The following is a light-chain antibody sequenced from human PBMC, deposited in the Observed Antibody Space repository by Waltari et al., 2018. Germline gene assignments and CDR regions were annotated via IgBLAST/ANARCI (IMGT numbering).Light chain of an antibody. CDR1: QSLLHSNGYSY. CDR2: LGS. V-gene: IGKV2-28*01. J-gene: IGKJ5*01. CDR3: MQGLQSPQIT. Sequence: EIVMTQSPLSLPVTPGEPASMSCRSSQSLLHSNGYSYLDWYVQKPGQSPQLLIYLGSTRASGFPDRFSGSGSGTDFTLKISRVEAEDGGVYYCMQGLQSPQITFGQGTRLEI.